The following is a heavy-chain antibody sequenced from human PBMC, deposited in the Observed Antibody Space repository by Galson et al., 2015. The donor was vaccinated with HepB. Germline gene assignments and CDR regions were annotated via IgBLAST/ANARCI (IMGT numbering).Heavy chain of an antibody. CDR2: TDSSGTYI. Sequence: SLRLSCAASGFTFSAHSMNWVRHAPGKGLEWVSSTDSSGTYIYYADSVKGRFTISRDNAKNSLYLQMNSLRVDDTAVYYCAKDRLSDSGWDIDYWGQGNLVTVSP. D-gene: IGHD6-19*01. V-gene: IGHV3-21*01. J-gene: IGHJ4*01. CDR1: GFTFSAHS. CDR3: AKDRLSDSGWDIDY.